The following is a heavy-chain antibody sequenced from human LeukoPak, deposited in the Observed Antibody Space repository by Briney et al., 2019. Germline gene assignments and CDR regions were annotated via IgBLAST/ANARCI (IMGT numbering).Heavy chain of an antibody. CDR3: AGRGVVVVAASARGEDAFDI. D-gene: IGHD2-15*01. Sequence: SETLSLTCTVSGYSISSGYYWGWIRQPPGRGLEWIGSIYHSGSTYYNPSLKSRVTISVDTSKNQFSLKLSSVTAADTAVYYCAGRGVVVVAASARGEDAFDIWGQGTMVTVSS. J-gene: IGHJ3*02. CDR1: GYSISSGYY. CDR2: IYHSGST. V-gene: IGHV4-38-2*02.